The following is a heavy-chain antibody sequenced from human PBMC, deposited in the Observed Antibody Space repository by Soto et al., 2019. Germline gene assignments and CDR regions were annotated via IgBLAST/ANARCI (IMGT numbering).Heavy chain of an antibody. CDR3: ARDGYDILTGYNLYYFDY. V-gene: IGHV3-74*01. J-gene: IGHJ4*02. D-gene: IGHD3-9*01. CDR2: IKRDGSTT. Sequence: GGSLRLSCAASGFTFSDYWMHWVRQAPGKGLEWVSRIKRDGSTTNYADSVKGRFTISRDNAKNTLYLQMNSLRAEDTAVYYCARDGYDILTGYNLYYFDYWGQGTLVTVSS. CDR1: GFTFSDYW.